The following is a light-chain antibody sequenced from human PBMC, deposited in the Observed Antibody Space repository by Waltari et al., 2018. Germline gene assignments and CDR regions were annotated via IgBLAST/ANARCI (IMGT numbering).Light chain of an antibody. CDR1: QSITSY. J-gene: IGKJ1*01. Sequence: DLQMTQSSSSLSASVGDRVTITCRASQSITSYLNWYQQKPGKAPKLRNHTVSSLQSGVPSRFSGSGSGTDFTLTISSLQPEDFATYSCQQSYGTPWTFGEGTKVEIK. CDR2: TVS. CDR3: QQSYGTPWT. V-gene: IGKV1-39*01.